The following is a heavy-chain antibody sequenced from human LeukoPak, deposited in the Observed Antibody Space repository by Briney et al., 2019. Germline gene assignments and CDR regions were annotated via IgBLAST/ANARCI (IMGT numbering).Heavy chain of an antibody. J-gene: IGHJ6*03. CDR3: ARPGIAAASTYYYYYYMDV. D-gene: IGHD6-13*01. CDR1: GFTFSNYA. CDR2: ISGSASST. V-gene: IGHV3-23*01. Sequence: GSLRLSCAASGFTFSNYAMSWVRQAPGKGLEWVSAISGSASSTYHADSVKGRFTISRDNAKNSLYLQMNSLRAEDTAVYYCARPGIAAASTYYYYYYMDVWGKGTTVTISS.